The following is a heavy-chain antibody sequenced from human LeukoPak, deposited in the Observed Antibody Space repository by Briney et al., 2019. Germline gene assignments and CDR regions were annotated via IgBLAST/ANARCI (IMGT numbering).Heavy chain of an antibody. V-gene: IGHV3-74*01. CDR1: GFTFRSYW. CDR2: VIRDGSFT. J-gene: IGHJ4*02. Sequence: PGGSLRLSCAASGFTFRSYWMHWVRQAPGKGLEWVSRVIRDGSFTNYADSVKGRFTISRDNAKNTLYLQMSSLRADDTAVYYCTLRGSGSHYEGASVYWGRGTLVTVSS. D-gene: IGHD3-10*01. CDR3: TLRGSGSHYEGASVY.